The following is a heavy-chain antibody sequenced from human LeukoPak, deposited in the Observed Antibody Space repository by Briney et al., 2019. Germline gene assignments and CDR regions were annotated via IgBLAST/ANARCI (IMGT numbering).Heavy chain of an antibody. CDR2: ISTYSGKT. Sequence: ASVKVSCKASGGTFSSYAISWVRQAPGQGLEWMGWISTYSGKTNYAQKFQDRFAMTTDTSTTTAYMDLWSLRSDDTAVYYCARDGVEMGTAVASYYYYYIDVWGTGTTVTVSS. CDR3: ARDGVEMGTAVASYYYYYIDV. D-gene: IGHD5-24*01. J-gene: IGHJ6*03. CDR1: GGTFSSYA. V-gene: IGHV1-18*01.